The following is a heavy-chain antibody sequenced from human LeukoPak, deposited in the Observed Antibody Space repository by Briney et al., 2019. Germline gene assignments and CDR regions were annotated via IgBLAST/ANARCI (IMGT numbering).Heavy chain of an antibody. V-gene: IGHV4-59*08. CDR1: GGSISSYY. J-gene: IGHJ4*02. D-gene: IGHD6-19*01. CDR2: IYYSGGT. Sequence: SETLSLTCTVSGGSISSYYWSWIRQPPGKGLEWIGYIYYSGGTYYNPSLKSRVTISVDTSKNQFSLKLSSVTAADTAVYYCARSRGRGIAVAGTIDYWGQGTLVTVSS. CDR3: ARSRGRGIAVAGTIDY.